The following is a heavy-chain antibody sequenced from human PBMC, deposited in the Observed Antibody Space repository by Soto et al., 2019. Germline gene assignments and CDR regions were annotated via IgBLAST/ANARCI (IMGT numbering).Heavy chain of an antibody. Sequence: PSETLSLTCTVSGGSISSYYWSWIRQPPGKGLEWIGYIYYSGSTNYNPSLKSRVTISVDTSKNQFFLKLSSVTAADTAVYYCASTSDYGDFDYWGQGTLVTVSS. CDR3: ASTSDYGDFDY. J-gene: IGHJ4*02. CDR1: GGSISSYY. CDR2: IYYSGST. D-gene: IGHD4-17*01. V-gene: IGHV4-59*01.